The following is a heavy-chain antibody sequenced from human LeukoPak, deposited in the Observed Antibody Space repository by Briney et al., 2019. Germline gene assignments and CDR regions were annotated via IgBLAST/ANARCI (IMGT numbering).Heavy chain of an antibody. CDR2: ISYDGTYK. CDR3: SRAPHVSNGQPPSS. J-gene: IGHJ5*02. D-gene: IGHD3-22*01. V-gene: IGHV3-30-3*01. CDR1: GFIFSTYA. Sequence: PGGSLRLSCAASGFIFSTYAMHWVRQAPGKGLEWVAVISYDGTYKYYADSVKGRFTISRDNSKNTLYLQMNSLRAEDTALYYCSRAPHVSNGQPPSSWGQGTLVTVSS.